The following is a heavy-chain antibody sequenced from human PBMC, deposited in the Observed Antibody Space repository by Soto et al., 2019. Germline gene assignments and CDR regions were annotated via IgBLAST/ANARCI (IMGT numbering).Heavy chain of an antibody. J-gene: IGHJ4*02. D-gene: IGHD3-3*01. V-gene: IGHV3-30*18. CDR2: ISYDGSNK. CDR1: GFTFISYG. Sequence: GGSLRLSCAASGFTFISYGMHWVLQAPGKGLEWVAVISYDGSNKYYADSVKGRFTISRDNSKNTLYLQMNSLRAEDTAVYYCAKDVGYYIDYWGQGTLVTVSS. CDR3: AKDVGYYIDY.